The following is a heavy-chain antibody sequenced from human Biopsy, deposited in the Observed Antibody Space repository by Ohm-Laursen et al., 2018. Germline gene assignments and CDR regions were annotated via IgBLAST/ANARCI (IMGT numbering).Heavy chain of an antibody. CDR1: GGSFTGHY. D-gene: IGHD4-23*01. Sequence: SDTLSLTWTVSGGSFTGHYWTWIRQPPGKGLEWIGHISHTGYTSYKSSLKSRVTISLDTSRKHFSLRLTPLAAADTAVYYCARGSNEYGGLYFPHWGQGTLVTVSS. CDR2: ISHTGYT. V-gene: IGHV4-59*11. J-gene: IGHJ1*01. CDR3: ARGSNEYGGLYFPH.